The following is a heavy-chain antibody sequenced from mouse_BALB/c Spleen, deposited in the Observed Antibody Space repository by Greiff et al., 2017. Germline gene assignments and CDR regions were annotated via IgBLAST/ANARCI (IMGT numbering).Heavy chain of an antibody. Sequence: VKLVESGAELMKPGASVKISCKATGYTFSSYWIEWVKQRPGHGLEWIGEILPGSGSTNYNEKFKGKATFTADTSSNTAYMQLSSLTSEDSAVYYCARSGWLLRVDYWGKGTTLTVSS. CDR3: ARSGWLLRVDY. CDR2: ILPGSGST. D-gene: IGHD2-3*01. J-gene: IGHJ2*01. V-gene: IGHV1-9*01. CDR1: GYTFSSYW.